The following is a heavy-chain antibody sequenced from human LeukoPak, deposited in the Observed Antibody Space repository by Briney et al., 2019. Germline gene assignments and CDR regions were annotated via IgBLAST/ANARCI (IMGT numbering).Heavy chain of an antibody. CDR1: GFTFNSYS. CDR2: ISSSSSTI. V-gene: IGHV3-48*02. D-gene: IGHD3-10*01. CDR3: ARGGLLWFGELSSFDY. Sequence: GGSLRLSCAASGFTFNSYSMNWVRQAPGKGLEWVSYISSSSSTIYYADSVKGRFTISRDNAKNSLYLQMNSLRDEDTAVYYCARGGLLWFGELSSFDYWGQGTLVTVSS. J-gene: IGHJ4*02.